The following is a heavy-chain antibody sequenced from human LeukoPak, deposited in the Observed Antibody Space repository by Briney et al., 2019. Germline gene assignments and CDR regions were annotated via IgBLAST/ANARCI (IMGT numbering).Heavy chain of an antibody. CDR3: ARGIGTGGSGSYRLAHWYFDL. CDR1: GGSISSGGYS. CDR2: IYHSGST. D-gene: IGHD3-10*01. Sequence: PSQTLSLTCAVSGGSISSGGYSWSWIRQPPGKGLEWIGYIYHSGSTYYNPSLKSRVTISVDRSKNQFSLKLSSVTAADTAVYYCARGIGTGGSGSYRLAHWYFDLWGRGTLVTVSS. V-gene: IGHV4-30-2*01. J-gene: IGHJ2*01.